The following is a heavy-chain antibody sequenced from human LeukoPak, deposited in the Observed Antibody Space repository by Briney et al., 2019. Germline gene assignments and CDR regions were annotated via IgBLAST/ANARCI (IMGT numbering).Heavy chain of an antibody. Sequence: GGSLRLSCAASGFSVSVNFVSWVRQAPGKGLEWFSILSDADSTYYSDSVKGRFTISRDNSKNTLYLQMDSLRAEDTAVYYCARPHSRAYPYAFDVWGQGTMVTVSS. CDR1: GFSVSVNF. D-gene: IGHD3-22*01. V-gene: IGHV3-66*01. CDR3: ARPHSRAYPYAFDV. J-gene: IGHJ3*01. CDR2: LSDADST.